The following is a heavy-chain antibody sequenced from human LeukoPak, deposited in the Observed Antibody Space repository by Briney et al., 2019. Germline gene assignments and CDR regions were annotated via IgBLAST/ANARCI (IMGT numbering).Heavy chain of an antibody. D-gene: IGHD4-23*01. CDR2: IYSSGST. Sequence: SETLSLTCTVSGGSISRYYWSWLRQPAGEGLEWLGRIYSSGSTNYNPSLKSRVTMSVDMSRNQFSLKLSSVTAADTAVYYCARVSPGGNSDYLGQGTLVTVSS. V-gene: IGHV4-4*07. J-gene: IGHJ4*02. CDR1: GGSISRYY. CDR3: ARVSPGGNSDY.